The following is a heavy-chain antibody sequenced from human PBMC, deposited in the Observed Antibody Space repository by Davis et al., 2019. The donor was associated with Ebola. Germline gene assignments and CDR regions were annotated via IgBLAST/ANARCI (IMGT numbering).Heavy chain of an antibody. V-gene: IGHV3-23*01. D-gene: IGHD2-15*01. CDR1: GFTLSGYD. CDR2: ISKDGRDT. CDR3: AKDTPNIWFDV. J-gene: IGHJ3*01. Sequence: GEALKISCAASGFTLSGYDMNWVRQAPGKGLEWVSTISKDGRDTSYADSVKGRFTISRDNSKNTLHLQMNSLRVEDTAIYYCAKDTPNIWFDVWGQGTMVAVSS.